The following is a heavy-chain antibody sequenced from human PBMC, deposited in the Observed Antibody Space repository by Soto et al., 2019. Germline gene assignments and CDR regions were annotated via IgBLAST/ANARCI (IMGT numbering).Heavy chain of an antibody. Sequence: QVQLVQSGAQVKKPGASVKVSCKASGYTFDNYALHWVRQAPGRRLEWMGWIHAGNGYTKYSQSFKGRVTITRDTSASTVHMVLSSLTSEDTGLNYCARVQYSGYDFKLAFDIWGQGTMVTVSS. CDR1: GYTFDNYA. CDR2: IHAGNGYT. J-gene: IGHJ3*02. V-gene: IGHV1-3*01. CDR3: ARVQYSGYDFKLAFDI. D-gene: IGHD5-12*01.